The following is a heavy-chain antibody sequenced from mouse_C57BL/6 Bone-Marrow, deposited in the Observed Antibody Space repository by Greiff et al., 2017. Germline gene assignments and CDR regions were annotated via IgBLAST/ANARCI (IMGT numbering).Heavy chain of an antibody. J-gene: IGHJ3*01. CDR3: TREGYYGSSYVAY. CDR1: GYTFTSYW. V-gene: IGHV1-5*01. D-gene: IGHD1-1*01. Sequence: EVQLQQSGTVLARPGASVKMSCKTSGYTFTSYWMHWVKQRPGQGLEWIGAIYPGNSDTSYNQKFKGKAKLTAVTSDSTAYMELSSLTNEDSAVYYCTREGYYGSSYVAYWGQGTLVTVSA. CDR2: IYPGNSDT.